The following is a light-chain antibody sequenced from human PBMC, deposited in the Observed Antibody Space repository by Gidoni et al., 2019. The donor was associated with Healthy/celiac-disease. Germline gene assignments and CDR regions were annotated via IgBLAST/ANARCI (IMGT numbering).Light chain of an antibody. Sequence: DIVMTQSPDSLAVSLGERATINCKSRQSVLYSSNNKNYLAWYQQKPGQPPKLLIYWASTRESGVPDRVSGSGSGTDFTRTIIRLQAEDVAVYYCQQYYSTLLTFGGETKVEIK. V-gene: IGKV4-1*01. CDR2: WAS. J-gene: IGKJ4*01. CDR1: QSVLYSSNNKNY. CDR3: QQYYSTLLT.